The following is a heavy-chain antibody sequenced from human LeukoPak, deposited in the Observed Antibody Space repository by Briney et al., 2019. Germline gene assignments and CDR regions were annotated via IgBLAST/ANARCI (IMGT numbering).Heavy chain of an antibody. CDR1: GYTFTGYY. V-gene: IGHV1-2*02. J-gene: IGHJ6*03. D-gene: IGHD2-15*01. CDR3: ARAAVVVAATHYYYYYYMDV. Sequence: ASVKVSCKASGYTFTGYYMHWVRQAPGQGLEWMGWINPNSGGTNYAQKFQGRVTMTRDTSISTAYMELSRLRSDDTAVYYCARAAVVVAATHYYYYYYMDVWGKGTTVTVSS. CDR2: INPNSGGT.